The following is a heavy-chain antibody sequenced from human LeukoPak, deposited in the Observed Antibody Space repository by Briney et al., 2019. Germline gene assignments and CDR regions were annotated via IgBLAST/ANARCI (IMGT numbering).Heavy chain of an antibody. CDR1: GFTFSSYG. V-gene: IGHV3-30*18. J-gene: IGHJ4*02. CDR2: ISYDGSNK. Sequence: GRSLRLSCAASGFTFSSYGMHWVRQAPGKGLEWVAVISYDGSNKYYADSVKGRFTISRDNSKNTPYLQMNSLRAEDTAVYYCAKLYDSGSRNDYWGQGTLVTVSS. CDR3: AKLYDSGSRNDY. D-gene: IGHD3-22*01.